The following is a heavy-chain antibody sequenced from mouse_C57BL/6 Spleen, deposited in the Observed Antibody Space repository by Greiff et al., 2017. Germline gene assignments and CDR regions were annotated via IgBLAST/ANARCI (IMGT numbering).Heavy chain of an antibody. CDR2: INPSTGGT. J-gene: IGHJ3*01. CDR3: ARRGELRSWFAY. V-gene: IGHV1-42*01. Sequence: EVQLQQSGPELVKPGASVKISCKASGYSFTGYYMNWVKQSPEKSLEWIGEINPSTGGTTYNQKFKAKATLTVDKSSSTAYMQLKSLTSEDSAVYYCARRGELRSWFAYWGQGTLVTVSA. CDR1: GYSFTGYY. D-gene: IGHD3-2*02.